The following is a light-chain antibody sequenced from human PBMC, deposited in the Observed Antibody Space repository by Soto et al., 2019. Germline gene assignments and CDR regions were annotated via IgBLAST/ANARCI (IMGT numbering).Light chain of an antibody. Sequence: NFMLTQPHSVSESPGKTVTISCTRSSGSIASNYVQWYQQRPGSSPTTVIYEDNQRPSGVPDRFSGSIDNSSNSASLTISGLKTEDEADYYCQSYDSSINVVFGGGTKLTVL. CDR2: EDN. J-gene: IGLJ2*01. V-gene: IGLV6-57*01. CDR3: QSYDSSINVV. CDR1: SGSIASNY.